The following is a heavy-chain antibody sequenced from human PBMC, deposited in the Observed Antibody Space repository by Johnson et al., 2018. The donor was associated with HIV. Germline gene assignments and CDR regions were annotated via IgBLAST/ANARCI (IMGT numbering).Heavy chain of an antibody. D-gene: IGHD3-9*01. CDR3: ARDGRDLVTRGSFD. CDR1: GFTFDDYA. V-gene: IGHV3-9*01. CDR2: ISWNSGSI. J-gene: IGHJ3*01. Sequence: VQLVESGGGLVQPGRSLRLSCAASGFTFDDYAMHWVRQAPGKGLEWVSGISWNSGSIGYADSVKGRFTISRDNAKNSLYLQMNSLRPEDTAVYYCARDGRDLVTRGSFD.